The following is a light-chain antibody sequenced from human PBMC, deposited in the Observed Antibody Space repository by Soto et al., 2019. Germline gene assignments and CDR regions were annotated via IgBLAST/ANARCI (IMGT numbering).Light chain of an antibody. V-gene: IGKV3-11*01. Sequence: EIVLTQSPATLSLSPGERATLSCRASQSVSSYLAWYQQNPGLAPRLLIYDASNRATGIPARFSGSGSGTDFTLTISSLEPEDFVVYYCQQRSNWPPYTFGQGTKLEIK. CDR1: QSVSSY. J-gene: IGKJ2*01. CDR3: QQRSNWPPYT. CDR2: DAS.